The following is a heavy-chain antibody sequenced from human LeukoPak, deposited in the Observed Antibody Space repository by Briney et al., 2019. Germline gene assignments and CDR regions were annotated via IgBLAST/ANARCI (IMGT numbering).Heavy chain of an antibody. CDR1: GGSISSYY. CDR2: IYTSGST. Sequence: NPSETPSLTCTVSGGSISSYYWSWIRQPAGKGLEWIGRIYTSGSTNYNPSLKSRVTMSVDTSKNQFSLKLSSVTAADTAVYYCARRMATIRAFDIWGQGTMVTVSS. D-gene: IGHD5-24*01. V-gene: IGHV4-4*07. CDR3: ARRMATIRAFDI. J-gene: IGHJ3*02.